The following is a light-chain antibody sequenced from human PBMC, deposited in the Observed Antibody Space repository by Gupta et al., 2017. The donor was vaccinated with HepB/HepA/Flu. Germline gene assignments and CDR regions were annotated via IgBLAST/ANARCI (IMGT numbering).Light chain of an antibody. V-gene: IGKV1-27*01. J-gene: IGKJ1*01. CDR1: QGISNY. Sequence: DIQMTQSPSSLSASVGDRATITFRASQGISNYLAWYQQKPGKVPKLLIYAASTWQSGVPSRFRGSGYGKDVHITSSSRQQEDVAAYYFQNDNSDLAWTFGQGTKVEIK. CDR3: QNDNSDLAWT. CDR2: AAS.